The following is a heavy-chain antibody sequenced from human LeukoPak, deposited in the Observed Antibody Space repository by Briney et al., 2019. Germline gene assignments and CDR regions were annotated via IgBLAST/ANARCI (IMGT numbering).Heavy chain of an antibody. CDR2: ISATGGDT. V-gene: IGHV3-23*01. CDR3: GKGVFRSAKYSFDS. Sequence: PGGSLRLSCAASGFTFSTHALSWVRQAPGKGLEWVSAISATGGDTFYADSVKGRFTISRDNSNNTLYLQINSLRAEDTAVYYCGKGVFRSAKYSFDSWGQGTLVTVSS. J-gene: IGHJ4*02. D-gene: IGHD2/OR15-2a*01. CDR1: GFTFSTHA.